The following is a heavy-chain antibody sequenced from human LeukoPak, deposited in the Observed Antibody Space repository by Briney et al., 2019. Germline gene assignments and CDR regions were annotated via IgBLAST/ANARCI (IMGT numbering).Heavy chain of an antibody. V-gene: IGHV1-2*02. Sequence: ASVNVSCKASGYTFIGYYVHWVRQAPGQGLEWMGWVNPNSGGTDYAQKFQGRITMTRETSISTAYMELNSLRSDDTAVYYCARGDMVRGLYYMDVWGKGTTVTVSS. CDR3: ARGDMVRGLYYMDV. D-gene: IGHD3-10*01. J-gene: IGHJ6*03. CDR1: GYTFIGYY. CDR2: VNPNSGGT.